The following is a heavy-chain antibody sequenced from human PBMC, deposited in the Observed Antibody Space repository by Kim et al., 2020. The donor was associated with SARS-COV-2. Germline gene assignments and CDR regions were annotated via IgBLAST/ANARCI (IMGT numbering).Heavy chain of an antibody. Sequence: GGSLRLSCAASGFTFSSYSMNWVRQAPGKGLEWISSISSSSSYIYYADSVKGRFTISRDNARASLYLQMNSLRAEDPAVYYCARVLTSGWSYFDYWGQGTLVTVSS. CDR2: ISSSSSYI. D-gene: IGHD6-19*01. CDR1: GFTFSSYS. CDR3: ARVLTSGWSYFDY. V-gene: IGHV3-21*04. J-gene: IGHJ4*02.